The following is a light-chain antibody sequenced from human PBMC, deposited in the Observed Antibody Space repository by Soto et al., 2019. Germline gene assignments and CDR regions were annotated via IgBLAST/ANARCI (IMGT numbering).Light chain of an antibody. CDR2: GAS. J-gene: IGKJ4*01. Sequence: DIQMTQSPSSLSASEGDRVTISCRASHAISHYLAWFHQRPGKVPKRLIYGASTLQSGVPSRFSGSGSGTEFTLTISSLQPEDFGTYYCLQHNTYPLSSGGGTKVDIK. CDR1: HAISHY. V-gene: IGKV1-17*01. CDR3: LQHNTYPLS.